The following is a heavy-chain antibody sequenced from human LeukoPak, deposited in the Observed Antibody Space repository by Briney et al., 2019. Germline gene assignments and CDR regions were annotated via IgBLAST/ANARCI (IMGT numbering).Heavy chain of an antibody. Sequence: NPSETLSLTCTVSGGSISSYYWSWIRQPPGKGLEWIGYIYYSGSTNYNPSLKSRVTISVDTSKNQFSLKLSSVTAADTAVYYCARAAGYSSSWYLDYCGQGTLVTVSS. CDR2: IYYSGST. D-gene: IGHD6-13*01. CDR3: ARAAGYSSSWYLDY. V-gene: IGHV4-59*01. CDR1: GGSISSYY. J-gene: IGHJ4*02.